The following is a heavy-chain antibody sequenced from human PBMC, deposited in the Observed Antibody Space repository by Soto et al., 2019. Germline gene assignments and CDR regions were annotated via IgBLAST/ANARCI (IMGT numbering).Heavy chain of an antibody. D-gene: IGHD2-21*02. Sequence: QVQLVQSGAEEKKPGASVKVSCKASGYTFTSYAMHWVRQAPGQRLEWMGWINAGNGNTKDSQKFQGRVTITRDTSAGTAYIELSSPRYEDTAVYYCAGSFVVVTALDYGGQGTLVTVSS. CDR3: AGSFVVVTALDY. J-gene: IGHJ4*02. V-gene: IGHV1-3*05. CDR2: INAGNGNT. CDR1: GYTFTSYA.